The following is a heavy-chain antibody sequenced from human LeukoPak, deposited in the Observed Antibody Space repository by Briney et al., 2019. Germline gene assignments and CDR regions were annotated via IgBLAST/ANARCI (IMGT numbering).Heavy chain of an antibody. J-gene: IGHJ4*02. D-gene: IGHD4/OR15-4a*01. V-gene: IGHV3-48*03. CDR2: ISSGGGTT. CDR3: ARDMGGDNGGQPAGG. Sequence: AGGSLRLSCAASGFTFSSHEMNWVRQAPGKGLEWLSYISSGGGTTQYADSVKGRFTISRVNAQNSLYLQMNSLRAEDTAVYYCARDMGGDNGGQPAGGRGQGTLVTVSS. CDR1: GFTFSSHE.